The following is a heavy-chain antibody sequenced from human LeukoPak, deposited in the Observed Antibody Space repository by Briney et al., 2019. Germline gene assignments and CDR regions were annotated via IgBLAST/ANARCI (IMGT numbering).Heavy chain of an antibody. CDR2: ISYDGSNK. D-gene: IGHD6-19*01. CDR1: GFTFSSYA. Sequence: GRSLRLSCAASGFTFSSYAMHWVHQAPGKGLEWVAVISYDGSNKYYADSVKGRFTISRDNSKNTLYLQMNSLRAEDTAVYYCARAIAVAAFDYWGQGTLVTVSS. CDR3: ARAIAVAAFDY. V-gene: IGHV3-30-3*01. J-gene: IGHJ4*02.